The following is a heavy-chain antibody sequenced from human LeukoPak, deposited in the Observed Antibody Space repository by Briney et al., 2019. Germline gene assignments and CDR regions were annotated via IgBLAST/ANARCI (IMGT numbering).Heavy chain of an antibody. Sequence: SETLSLTCTVSGGSLNGYYWGWIRQPPGKGLECIGYIHSSEGTAHNASLKSRLTISLDTSKNQFSLTLSSVTTADTAVYYCARHVYGEGMVVWGKGTTVTVSS. V-gene: IGHV4-59*08. CDR1: GGSLNGYY. CDR3: ARHVYGEGMVV. J-gene: IGHJ6*04. D-gene: IGHD4-17*01. CDR2: IHSSEGT.